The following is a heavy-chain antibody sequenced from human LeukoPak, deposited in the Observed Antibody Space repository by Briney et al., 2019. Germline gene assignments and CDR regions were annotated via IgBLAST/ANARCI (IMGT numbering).Heavy chain of an antibody. CDR2: INWNGGST. J-gene: IGHJ4*02. Sequence: PGGSLRLSCAASGFTFSSYWMSWVRQAPGKGLEWVSGINWNGGSTGYADSVKGRFTISRDNAKNSLYLQMNSLRAEDTAVYYCARGNDFWSGYGDYWGQGTQITVSS. CDR3: ARGNDFWSGYGDY. V-gene: IGHV3-20*04. D-gene: IGHD3-3*01. CDR1: GFTFSSYW.